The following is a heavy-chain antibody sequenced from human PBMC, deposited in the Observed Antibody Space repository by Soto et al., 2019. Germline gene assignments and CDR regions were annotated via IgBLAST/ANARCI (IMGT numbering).Heavy chain of an antibody. D-gene: IGHD4-17*01. J-gene: IGHJ4*02. Sequence: PGGSLRLSCAASGFTFSSYGMHWVRQAPGKGLEWVAVISYDGSNKYYADSVKGRFTISRDNSKNTLYLQMNSLRAEDTAVYYCATFWAPGVTTEPYWGQGTLVTVSS. CDR2: ISYDGSNK. V-gene: IGHV3-30*03. CDR1: GFTFSSYG. CDR3: ATFWAPGVTTEPY.